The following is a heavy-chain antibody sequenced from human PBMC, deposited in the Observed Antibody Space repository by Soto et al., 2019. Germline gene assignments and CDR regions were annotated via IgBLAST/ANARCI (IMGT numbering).Heavy chain of an antibody. CDR3: ARDRGPSSGYYPYWFDP. CDR1: GGTFSSYA. Sequence: QAQLVQSGAEVKKPGSSVKVSCKASGGTFSSYAITWVRQAPGQGLEWMGGIIPIFGTANYAQKFQARVTITADESTSTAYMELSSLRSEDTAVYYCARDRGPSSGYYPYWFDPWGQGTLVTVSP. CDR2: IIPIFGTA. D-gene: IGHD3-22*01. J-gene: IGHJ5*02. V-gene: IGHV1-69*12.